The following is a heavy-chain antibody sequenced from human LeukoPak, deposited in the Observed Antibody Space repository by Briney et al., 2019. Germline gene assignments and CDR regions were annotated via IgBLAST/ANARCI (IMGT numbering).Heavy chain of an antibody. V-gene: IGHV3-15*07. D-gene: IGHD4-17*01. CDR1: GFNFNNAW. CDR2: IKSRTDGGTT. CDR3: ARDGYGDFFDY. Sequence: PGGSLRLSCTTSGFNFNNAWMNWVRQAPGKGLEWVGRIKSRTDGGTTVYSAPVKGRFTISRDDSKSTLYLQMNSLKIEDTAVYYCARDGYGDFFDYWGQGTLVTVSS. J-gene: IGHJ4*02.